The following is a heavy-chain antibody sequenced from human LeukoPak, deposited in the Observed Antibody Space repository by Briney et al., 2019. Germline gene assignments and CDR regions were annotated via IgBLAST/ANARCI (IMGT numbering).Heavy chain of an antibody. D-gene: IGHD4-17*01. CDR3: AREGAYDGDYVLNWFDP. J-gene: IGHJ5*02. V-gene: IGHV4-39*02. CDR1: GDSISSSSYY. Sequence: SETLSLTCTVSGDSISSSSYYWGWIRQPPGKGLEWIGSIYYSGSTYYNPSLKSRVTIPVDTSKNQFSLKLSSVTAADTAVYYCAREGAYDGDYVLNWFDPWGQGTLVTVSS. CDR2: IYYSGST.